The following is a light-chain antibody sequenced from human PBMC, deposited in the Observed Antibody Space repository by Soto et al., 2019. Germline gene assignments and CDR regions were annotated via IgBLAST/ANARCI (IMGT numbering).Light chain of an antibody. V-gene: IGKV3-11*01. CDR2: DAS. CDR1: QSVSSY. CDR3: QQYNNWPPTIT. Sequence: EIVFTRSPATLALSSGGGAARSCTASQSVSSYLAWYQQKPGQAPRLLIYDASNRATGIPARFSGSGSGTEFTLTISSLQSEDFAVYYCQQYNNWPPTITFGQGTRLEIK. J-gene: IGKJ5*01.